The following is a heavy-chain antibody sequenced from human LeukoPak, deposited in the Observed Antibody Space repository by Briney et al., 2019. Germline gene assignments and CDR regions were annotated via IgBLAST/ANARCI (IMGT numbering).Heavy chain of an antibody. V-gene: IGHV1-8*03. Sequence: ASVKVSCKASGYTFTTYDINWVRQATGQGREWMRWMNPNSGNTGYAQKFQGRVTITRNTSTSTASMELRSMRSVETAAYYSARGWGDYNEPGVYWGQGTRVTVP. CDR1: GYTFTTYD. D-gene: IGHD4-17*01. CDR2: MNPNSGNT. CDR3: ARGWGDYNEPGVY. J-gene: IGHJ4*02.